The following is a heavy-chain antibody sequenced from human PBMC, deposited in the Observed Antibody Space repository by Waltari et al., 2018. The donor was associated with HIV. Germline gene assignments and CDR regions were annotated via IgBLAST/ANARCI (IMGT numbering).Heavy chain of an antibody. CDR3: ARPNYYDSTGYPKYFLY. Sequence: QVRLEQWGAGLLKPSGTLSVTCAVYGGSFSGYYWTWIRQSPGKGLEWIGEINHSGRATYNPSLKSRVTISVDTSKNQFSLSLTSVTAADTAVYYCARPNYYDSTGYPKYFLYWGQGTRVTVSS. CDR2: INHSGRA. J-gene: IGHJ1*01. CDR1: GGSFSGYY. D-gene: IGHD3-22*01. V-gene: IGHV4-34*02.